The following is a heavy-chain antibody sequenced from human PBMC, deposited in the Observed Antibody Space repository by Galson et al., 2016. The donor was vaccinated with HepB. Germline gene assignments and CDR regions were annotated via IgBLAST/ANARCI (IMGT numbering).Heavy chain of an antibody. Sequence: CAISGDSVSSNSATWNWIRQSPSRGFEWLGRTYYRSKWYNDYAVSVESRVTINPDTSTNQFSLHLNSVTPEDTAVYYCARQYSSSSFYYGMDVWGQGTTVTVSS. CDR3: ARQYSSSSFYYGMDV. D-gene: IGHD6-6*01. CDR2: TYYRSKWYN. CDR1: GDSVSSNSAT. J-gene: IGHJ6*02. V-gene: IGHV6-1*01.